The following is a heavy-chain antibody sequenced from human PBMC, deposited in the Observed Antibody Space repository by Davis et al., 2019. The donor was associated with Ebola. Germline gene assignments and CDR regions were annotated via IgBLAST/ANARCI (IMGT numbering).Heavy chain of an antibody. CDR1: GYTFNSYY. V-gene: IGHV1-46*02. D-gene: IGHD3-22*01. Sequence: ASVKVSCKASGYTFNSYYIHWVRQAPGQGLEWMGIINPSGGSTTYAQKFQGRVTMTRDTSTRTVYMELSSLRSEETAVYYCARGRGHYESSGGDFWGQGTLVTVSS. J-gene: IGHJ4*02. CDR3: ARGRGHYESSGGDF. CDR2: INPSGGST.